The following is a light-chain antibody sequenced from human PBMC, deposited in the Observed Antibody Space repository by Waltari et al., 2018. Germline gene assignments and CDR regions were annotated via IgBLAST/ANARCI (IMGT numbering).Light chain of an antibody. V-gene: IGKV3-20*01. CDR2: EAS. Sequence: SGRQSNIISLAWDHQKGGQHPKLIIYEASSRATVIPSRFSGSGCGTDFSLTISRLEPEDFVVYYCQKYGTLPASLGQGTKVEIK. CDR1: QSNIIS. J-gene: IGKJ1*01. CDR3: QKYGTLPAS.